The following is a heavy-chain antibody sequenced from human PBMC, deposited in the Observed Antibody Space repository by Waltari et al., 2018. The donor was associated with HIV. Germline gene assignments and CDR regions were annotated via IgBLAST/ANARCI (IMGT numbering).Heavy chain of an antibody. CDR2: INHSGST. J-gene: IGHJ4*02. D-gene: IGHD4-17*01. CDR1: GGSFSGYY. CDR3: ASEKSYGDYCDY. Sequence: QVQLQQWGAGLLKPSETLSLTCAVYGGSFSGYYWSWIRQPPGKGLEWIGEINHSGSTNYNPSLKSRVTISVDTSKNQFSLKLSSVTAADTAVYYCASEKSYGDYCDYWGQGTLVTVSS. V-gene: IGHV4-34*01.